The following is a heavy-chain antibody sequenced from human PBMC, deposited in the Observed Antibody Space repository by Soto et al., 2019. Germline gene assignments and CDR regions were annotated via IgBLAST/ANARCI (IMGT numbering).Heavy chain of an antibody. CDR1: GFKFDDYA. J-gene: IGHJ6*02. V-gene: IGHV3-9*01. CDR3: ARDRIGRFYAIDV. D-gene: IGHD2-15*01. Sequence: EVQLVESGGAMVHAGGSLRLSCVASGFKFDDYAIHWVRQVAGKGLGWVSAMNWSGEMIAYADSVKGRATISRDNAKNYVSLQINSLRPEDAALYYCARDRIGRFYAIDVWGQGTTVTVSS. CDR2: MNWSGEMI.